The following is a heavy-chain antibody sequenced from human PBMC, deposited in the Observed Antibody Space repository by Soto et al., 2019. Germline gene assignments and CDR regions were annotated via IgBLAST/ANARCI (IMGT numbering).Heavy chain of an antibody. CDR2: ISGSGCST. D-gene: IGHD3-22*01. V-gene: IGHV3-23*01. Sequence: GSLRLSCAASVFTVSSYAMSWVRQAPGKGLERVSAISGSGCSTYYADSVKGRFTISRDNSKNTLYLQMNSLRAEDTAVYYCAKGPYYYDSSGYYGNWFDPWGQGTLVTVSS. CDR1: VFTVSSYA. J-gene: IGHJ5*02. CDR3: AKGPYYYDSSGYYGNWFDP.